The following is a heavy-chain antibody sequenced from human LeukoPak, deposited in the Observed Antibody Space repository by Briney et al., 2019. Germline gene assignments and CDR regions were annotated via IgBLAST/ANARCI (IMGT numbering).Heavy chain of an antibody. D-gene: IGHD3-10*01. J-gene: IGHJ6*03. CDR1: RFTFSSYS. CDR3: AKGDFYGSGRDYYYYMDV. CDR2: ISSSGSYI. Sequence: GGSLRLSCAASRFTFSSYSMNWVRQAPGKGLEWVSSISSSGSYIYYADSVKGRFTISRDNAKNSLYLQMNSLRAEDTAVYNCAKGDFYGSGRDYYYYMDVWGKGTTVTISS. V-gene: IGHV3-21*04.